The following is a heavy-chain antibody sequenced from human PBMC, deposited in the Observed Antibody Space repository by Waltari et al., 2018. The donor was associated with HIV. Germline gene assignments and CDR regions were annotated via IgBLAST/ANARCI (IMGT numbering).Heavy chain of an antibody. Sequence: QLQESGPGLVKPSQTLSLTCTVSGGSISSGSYHWRWIRQPAGKGREWIGRLYTSGSTDYNPSLKSRATISGDTSKNQFSLKLSSVTAADTAVYYCARGVVGGYDLGNNWFDPWGQGTLVTVSS. CDR2: LYTSGST. D-gene: IGHD5-12*01. CDR3: ARGVVGGYDLGNNWFDP. J-gene: IGHJ5*02. V-gene: IGHV4-61*02. CDR1: GGSISSGSYH.